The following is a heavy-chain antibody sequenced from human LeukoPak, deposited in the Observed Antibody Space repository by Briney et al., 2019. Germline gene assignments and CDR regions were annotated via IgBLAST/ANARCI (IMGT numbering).Heavy chain of an antibody. CDR2: INPNSGGT. Sequence: ASVEVSCKASGYTFTGYYMHWVRQAPGQGLEWMGWINPNSGGTNYAQKFQGRVTMTRDTSISTAYMELSRLRSDDTAVYYCARDFFWSGYLDPENNWFDPWGQGTLVTVSS. D-gene: IGHD3-3*01. CDR1: GYTFTGYY. CDR3: ARDFFWSGYLDPENNWFDP. V-gene: IGHV1-2*02. J-gene: IGHJ5*02.